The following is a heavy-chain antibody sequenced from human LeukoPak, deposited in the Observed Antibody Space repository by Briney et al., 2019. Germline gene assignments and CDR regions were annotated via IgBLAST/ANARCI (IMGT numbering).Heavy chain of an antibody. J-gene: IGHJ4*01. CDR1: GYSISSGYY. CDR2: IHHNGGT. V-gene: IGHV4-38-2*02. D-gene: IGHD2-8*02. Sequence: PSETLSLTCTVSGYSISSGYYWGWIRQPPGKGLEWIASIHHNGGTYYNPSLKSRVTISLDTSKNQFSLKLSSVTAADTAVYYCEGGYWEYYFDYWGHGTLVTVSS. CDR3: EGGYWEYYFDY.